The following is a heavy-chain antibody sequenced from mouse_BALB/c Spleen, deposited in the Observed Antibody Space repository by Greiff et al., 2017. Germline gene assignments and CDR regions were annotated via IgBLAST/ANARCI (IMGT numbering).Heavy chain of an antibody. J-gene: IGHJ4*01. CDR1: GFNIKDTY. CDR2: IGPANGNT. V-gene: IGHV14-3*02. Sequence: EVQLQQSGAELVKPGASVKLSCTASGFNIKDTYMHWVKQRPEQGLEWIGRIGPANGNTKYDPKFQGKATITADTSSNTAYLQLSSLTSEDTAVYYCARGDYAYAMDYWGQGTSVTVSS. D-gene: IGHD2-4*01. CDR3: ARGDYAYAMDY.